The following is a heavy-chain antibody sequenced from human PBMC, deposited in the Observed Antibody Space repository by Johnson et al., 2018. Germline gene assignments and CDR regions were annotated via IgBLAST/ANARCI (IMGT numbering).Heavy chain of an antibody. CDR3: ARDMGSGWEPYYYYGMDV. Sequence: VQLQESGGGLVKPGGSLRLSCAASGFTFSSYSMNWVRQAPGKGLEWVSSISSSSSYIYYADSVKGRFTIPRDNAKNSLYLQMNSLRGEHTAVDYCARDMGSGWEPYYYYGMDVWGQGNTVTVSS. J-gene: IGHJ6*02. CDR2: ISSSSSYI. V-gene: IGHV3-21*01. D-gene: IGHD6-19*01. CDR1: GFTFSSYS.